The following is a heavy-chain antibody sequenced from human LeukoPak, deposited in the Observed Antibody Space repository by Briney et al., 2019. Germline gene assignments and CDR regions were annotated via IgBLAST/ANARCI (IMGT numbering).Heavy chain of an antibody. CDR3: ARRIGLSIVGAPLPDY. V-gene: IGHV4-61*02. Sequence: SQTLSLTCTVSGGSISSGSYYWSWIRQPAGKGLEWIGRIYTSGSTYYNPSLKSRVTISVDTSKNQFSLKLSSVTAADTAVYYCARRIGLSIVGAPLPDYWGQGTLVTVSS. J-gene: IGHJ4*02. CDR2: IYTSGST. CDR1: GGSISSGSYY. D-gene: IGHD1-26*01.